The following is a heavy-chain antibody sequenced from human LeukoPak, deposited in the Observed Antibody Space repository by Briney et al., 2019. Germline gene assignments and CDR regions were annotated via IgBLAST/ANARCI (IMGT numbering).Heavy chain of an antibody. CDR3: ARAGGYDWDTAYYYYYYGMDV. CDR1: GFTFSSYA. D-gene: IGHD5-12*01. Sequence: PGGSLRLSCAASGFTFSSYAMHWVRQAPGKGLERVAVISYDGSNKYYADSVKGRFTISRDNAKNSLYLQMNSLRAEDTAVYYCARAGGYDWDTAYYYYYYGMDVWGQGTTVTVSS. J-gene: IGHJ6*02. CDR2: ISYDGSNK. V-gene: IGHV3-30*04.